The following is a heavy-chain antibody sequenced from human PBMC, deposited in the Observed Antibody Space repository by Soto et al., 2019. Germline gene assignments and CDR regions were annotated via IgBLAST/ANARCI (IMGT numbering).Heavy chain of an antibody. CDR1: GGSISSSSYY. CDR2: IYYSGST. J-gene: IGHJ5*02. D-gene: IGHD6-19*01. V-gene: IGHV4-39*01. CDR3: AIPGIAVAGPSST. Sequence: SETLSLTCTVSGGSISSSSYYWCWIRQPPGKGLEWIGSIYYSGSTYYNPSLKSRVTISVDTSKNQFSLKLSSVTAADTAVYYCAIPGIAVAGPSSTWGQGTLVTVSS.